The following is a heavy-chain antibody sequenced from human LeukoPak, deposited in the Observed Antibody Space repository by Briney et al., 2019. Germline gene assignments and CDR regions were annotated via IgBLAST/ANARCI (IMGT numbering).Heavy chain of an antibody. J-gene: IGHJ4*02. CDR3: AHRRHDILTGPALFDY. V-gene: IGHV2-5*02. Sequence: SGPTLVNPTQPLTLTCTFSGFSLSTSGVGVGWIRQPPGKALEWLALIHWDDDKRYSPSLKSRLTITKDTSKTQVVLTMTNMDPVDTATYYCAHRRHDILTGPALFDYWGQGTLVTVSS. CDR2: IHWDDDK. D-gene: IGHD3-9*01. CDR1: GFSLSTSGVG.